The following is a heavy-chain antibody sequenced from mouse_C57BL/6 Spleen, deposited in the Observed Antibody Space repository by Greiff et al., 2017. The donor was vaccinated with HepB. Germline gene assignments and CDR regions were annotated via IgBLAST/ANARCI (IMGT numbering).Heavy chain of an antibody. CDR3: ARALLRGYFDY. J-gene: IGHJ2*01. V-gene: IGHV3-6*01. D-gene: IGHD1-2*01. Sequence: EVQLQQSGPGLVKPSQSLSLTCSVPGYSITSGYYWNWIRQFPGNKLEWMGYISYDGSNNYNPSLKNRISITRDTSKNQFFLKLNSVTTEDTATYYCARALLRGYFDYWGQGTTLTVSS. CDR1: GYSITSGYY. CDR2: ISYDGSN.